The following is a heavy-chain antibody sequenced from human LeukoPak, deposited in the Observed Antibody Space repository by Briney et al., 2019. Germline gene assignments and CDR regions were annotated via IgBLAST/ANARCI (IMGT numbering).Heavy chain of an antibody. D-gene: IGHD3-22*01. V-gene: IGHV1-8*01. CDR3: ARDYYDSSGHDAFDI. CDR1: GYTFTSYD. CDR2: MNPNSGNT. J-gene: IGHJ3*02. Sequence: ASVKVSCKASGYTFTSYDINWVRQATGQGLEWMGWMNPNSGNTGYAQKFQGRVTMTRNTSISTAYMELSSLRSDDTAVYYCARDYYDSSGHDAFDIWGQGTMVTVSS.